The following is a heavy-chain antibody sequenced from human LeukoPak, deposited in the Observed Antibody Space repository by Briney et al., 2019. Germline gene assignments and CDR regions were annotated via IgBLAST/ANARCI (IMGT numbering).Heavy chain of an antibody. CDR2: LNPDTGGT. CDR3: ARESFSGSGGLNWFAP. CDR1: GYTFTGYY. D-gene: IGHD3-10*01. J-gene: IGHJ5*02. V-gene: IGHV1-2*02. Sequence: ASVQVSCKASGYTFTGYYIHWVRQAPGQGLEWMGGLNPDTGGTNYAQKFQARVIMTRDTSINTAYMELRRLRYDDTAMYFCARESFSGSGGLNWFAPWGQGTLVTVSA.